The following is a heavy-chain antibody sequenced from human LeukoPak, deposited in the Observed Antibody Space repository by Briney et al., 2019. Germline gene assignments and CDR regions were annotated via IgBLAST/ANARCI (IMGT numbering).Heavy chain of an antibody. Sequence: GWSLRLSCAASGFTFSSYSMNWVRQAPGKGLEWVSYISSSSRTIHYADSVKGRFTISRDNAKNSLYLQMSSLTDEDTAVYYCARDRYGDYDFDYWGQGALVTVSS. CDR2: ISSSSRTI. CDR1: GFTFSSYS. CDR3: ARDRYGDYDFDY. J-gene: IGHJ4*02. V-gene: IGHV3-48*02. D-gene: IGHD4-17*01.